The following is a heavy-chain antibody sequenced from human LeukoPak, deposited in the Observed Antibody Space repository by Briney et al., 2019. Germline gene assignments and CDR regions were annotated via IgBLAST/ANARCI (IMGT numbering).Heavy chain of an antibody. CDR1: GFTFSSYE. Sequence: GGSLRLSCAASGFTFSSYEMNWVRQAPGKGLEWVSYISSSGSTIYYADSVKGRFTISRDNAKNSLYLQMNSLRAEDTAVYYCARSRGSSWYFDYWGQGTLVTVSS. D-gene: IGHD6-13*01. CDR2: ISSSGSTI. V-gene: IGHV3-48*03. J-gene: IGHJ4*02. CDR3: ARSRGSSWYFDY.